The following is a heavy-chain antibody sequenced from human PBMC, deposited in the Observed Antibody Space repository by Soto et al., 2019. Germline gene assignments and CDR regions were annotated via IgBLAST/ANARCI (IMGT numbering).Heavy chain of an antibody. D-gene: IGHD3-10*01. Sequence: QVHLVQFGAEVKQPGASVRVSCKASGYTFTNYDITWVRQATGQGLEWMGWMNPDSENTGSPQKFQGRVTMTVNTSINTAYMELTSLRSEDTAVYYCTRAQFEFGSYFGLDVWGQGTTVTVSS. V-gene: IGHV1-8*01. J-gene: IGHJ6*02. CDR1: GYTFTNYD. CDR2: MNPDSENT. CDR3: TRAQFEFGSYFGLDV.